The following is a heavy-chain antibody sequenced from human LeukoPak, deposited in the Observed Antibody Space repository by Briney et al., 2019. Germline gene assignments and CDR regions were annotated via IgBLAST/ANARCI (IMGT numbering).Heavy chain of an antibody. CDR2: ISYDGSNK. CDR3: AKKRVDYGDYLDY. Sequence: GRSLRLSCAASGFTFSSYGMHWVRQAPGKGLEWVAVISYDGSNKYYADSVKGRFTISRDNSKNTLYLQMNSLRAEDTAVYYCAKKRVDYGDYLDYWGQGTLVTVSS. V-gene: IGHV3-30*18. CDR1: GFTFSSYG. J-gene: IGHJ4*02. D-gene: IGHD4-17*01.